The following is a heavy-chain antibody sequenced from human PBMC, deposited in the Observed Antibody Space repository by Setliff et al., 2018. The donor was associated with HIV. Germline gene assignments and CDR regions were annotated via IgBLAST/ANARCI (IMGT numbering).Heavy chain of an antibody. Sequence: PGGSLRLSCAASGFTFSDYYMSWIRQAPGKGLEWVSYISSSGSTIYYADSVKGRFTISRDNAKNSLYLQMNSLRAEDTAVYYCARVVYDFWSGYYGPYYYYMDVWGKGTTVTVSS. D-gene: IGHD3-3*01. CDR2: ISSSGSTI. CDR1: GFTFSDYY. V-gene: IGHV3-11*04. J-gene: IGHJ6*03. CDR3: ARVVYDFWSGYYGPYYYYMDV.